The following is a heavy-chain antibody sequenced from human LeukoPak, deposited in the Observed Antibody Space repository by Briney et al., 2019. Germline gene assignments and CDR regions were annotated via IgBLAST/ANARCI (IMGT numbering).Heavy chain of an antibody. V-gene: IGHV1-69*13. CDR1: GGTFSSYA. CDR2: IIPIFGTA. Sequence: SVKVSCKASGGTFSSYAISWVRQAPGQGLEWMGGIIPIFGTANYAQKFQGRVTITADESTSTAFMELSSLRSEDTAVYYCARVSLGNEPGSPQNYYYYGMDVWGQGTTVTVSS. J-gene: IGHJ6*02. CDR3: ARVSLGNEPGSPQNYYYYGMDV.